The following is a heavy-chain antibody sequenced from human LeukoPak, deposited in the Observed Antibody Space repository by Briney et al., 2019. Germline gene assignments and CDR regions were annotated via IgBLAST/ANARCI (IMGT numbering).Heavy chain of an antibody. CDR3: ARVNILTGYPFDY. J-gene: IGHJ4*02. V-gene: IGHV3-30*04. Sequence: PGRSLRLSCAASGFTFSSYAMHWVRQAPGKGLEWVAVISYDGSNKYYADSVKGRFTISRDNSKNTLYLQMNSLRAEDTAVYYCARVNILTGYPFDYWGQGTLVTVSS. CDR2: ISYDGSNK. CDR1: GFTFSSYA. D-gene: IGHD3-9*01.